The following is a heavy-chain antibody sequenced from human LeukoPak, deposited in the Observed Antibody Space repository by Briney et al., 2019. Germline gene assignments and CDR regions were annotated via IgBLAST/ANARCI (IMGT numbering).Heavy chain of an antibody. CDR1: GYSFTSYW. J-gene: IGHJ4*02. D-gene: IGHD3-10*01. CDR3: ARPSITMVRGVIIYKPYYFDY. Sequence: GESLKISCKGSGYSFTSYWIGWVRQMPGKGLEWMGIIYPGDSDTRYSPSFQGQVTISADKSISTAYLQWSSLKASDTAMYYCARPSITMVRGVIIYKPYYFDYWGQGTLVTVSS. V-gene: IGHV5-51*01. CDR2: IYPGDSDT.